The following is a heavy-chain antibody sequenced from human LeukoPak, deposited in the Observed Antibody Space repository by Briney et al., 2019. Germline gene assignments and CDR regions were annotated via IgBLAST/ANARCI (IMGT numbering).Heavy chain of an antibody. Sequence: TGGSLRLSCAASGFTFSSYAMSWVRQAPGKGLERVSAISGSGGSTYYADSVKGRFTISRDNSKNTLYLQMNSLRAEDTAVYYCAKGTGYNYGYSDYWGQGTLVTVSS. V-gene: IGHV3-23*01. CDR3: AKGTGYNYGYSDY. CDR1: GFTFSSYA. J-gene: IGHJ4*02. CDR2: ISGSGGST. D-gene: IGHD5-18*01.